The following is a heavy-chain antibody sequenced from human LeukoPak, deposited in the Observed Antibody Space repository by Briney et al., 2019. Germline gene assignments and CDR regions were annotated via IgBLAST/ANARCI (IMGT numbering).Heavy chain of an antibody. CDR1: GYTFTSYY. CDR3: ARDRSGSYHNWFDP. D-gene: IGHD3-10*01. Sequence: ASVKVSCKASGYTFTSYYMHWVRQAPGQGLEWMGWINPNSGGTNYAQKFQGRVTMTRDTSISTAYMELSRLRSDDTAVYYCARDRSGSYHNWFDPWGQGTLVTVSS. J-gene: IGHJ5*02. V-gene: IGHV1-2*02. CDR2: INPNSGGT.